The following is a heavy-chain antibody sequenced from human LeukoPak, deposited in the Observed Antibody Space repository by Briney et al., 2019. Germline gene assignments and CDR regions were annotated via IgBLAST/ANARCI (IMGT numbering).Heavy chain of an antibody. J-gene: IGHJ4*02. V-gene: IGHV2-70*11. CDR2: ISWDDDK. D-gene: IGHD3-3*01. Sequence: ASGPTLVNPTQTLTLTCTFSGFSLSTSGMCVSWIRQPPVKVLEWLARISWDDDKYYSTSLKTRLTISKDNSKNQVVLTMTNMDPVDTATYYCARMDAIFGVDYWGQGTLVTVSS. CDR1: GFSLSTSGMC. CDR3: ARMDAIFGVDY.